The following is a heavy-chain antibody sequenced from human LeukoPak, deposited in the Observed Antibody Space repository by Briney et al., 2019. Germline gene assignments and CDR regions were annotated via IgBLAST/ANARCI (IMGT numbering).Heavy chain of an antibody. CDR2: IYYSGST. Sequence: SSETLSLTCTVSGGSISSGDYYWSWIRQPPGKGLEWIGYIYYSGSTYYNPSLKSRVSISVDTSQNQFSLKLSSVTAADTAVYYCASGGYYYGSGSSPFFDYWGQGTLVTVSS. CDR1: GGSISSGDYY. V-gene: IGHV4-30-4*01. J-gene: IGHJ4*02. CDR3: ASGGYYYGSGSSPFFDY. D-gene: IGHD3-10*01.